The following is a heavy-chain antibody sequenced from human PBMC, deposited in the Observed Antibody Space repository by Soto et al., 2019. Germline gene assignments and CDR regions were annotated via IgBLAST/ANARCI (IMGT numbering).Heavy chain of an antibody. Sequence: QGQLVQSGAEVKKPGASVKVSCKASGYTFTNYGVSWVRQAPGQGLEWIGWINTDNGNTNDEEKFQGRVTVTTDTPENTAYVALRSLRSDDTAVYYCARGADPTSFDKWGQGTLVTVPS. CDR1: GYTFTNYG. CDR2: INTDNGNT. D-gene: IGHD6-25*01. CDR3: ARGADPTSFDK. V-gene: IGHV1-18*01. J-gene: IGHJ4*02.